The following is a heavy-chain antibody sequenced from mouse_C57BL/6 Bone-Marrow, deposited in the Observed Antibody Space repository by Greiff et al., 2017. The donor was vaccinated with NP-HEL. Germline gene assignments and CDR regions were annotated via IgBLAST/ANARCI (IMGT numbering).Heavy chain of an antibody. J-gene: IGHJ2*01. CDR1: GYTFTSYW. CDR2: IDPSDCYT. V-gene: IGHV1-50*01. CDR3: ARPIYYGNYPDC. Sequence: QVQLQQPGAELVKPGASVKLSCKASGYTFTSYWMQWVKQRPGQGLEWIGEIDPSDCYTNYNQKFKGKATLTVDTSSSTAYMQLSSLTSEDSAVYYCARPIYYGNYPDCWGQGTTLTVSS. D-gene: IGHD2-1*01.